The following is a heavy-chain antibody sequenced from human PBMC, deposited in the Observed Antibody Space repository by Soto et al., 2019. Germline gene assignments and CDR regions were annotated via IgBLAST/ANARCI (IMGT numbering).Heavy chain of an antibody. CDR3: ARLMHYSHSGGSSHSGFDM. D-gene: IGHD2-21*01. J-gene: IGHJ3*02. Sequence: QVQLVQSGAEVKKPGASVKVSCEASGYTFTDYFIHWVRQAPGQGLKWIGWINPYSGGADLSQKFQGRVTMTRDTSISTAYMEVSSLRSDDTAVFYCARLMHYSHSGGSSHSGFDMWGQGTLVTVSS. CDR2: INPYSGGA. CDR1: GYTFTDYF. V-gene: IGHV1-2*02.